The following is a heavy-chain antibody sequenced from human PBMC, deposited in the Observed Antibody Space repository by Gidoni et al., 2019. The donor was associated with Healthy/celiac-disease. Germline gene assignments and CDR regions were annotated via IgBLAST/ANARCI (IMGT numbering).Heavy chain of an antibody. CDR2: IRSKAYGGTT. J-gene: IGHJ4*02. Sequence: EVQLVESGGGLVQPGRSLRLPCTASGFTFGAYAMSWFRQAPGKGLEWVGFIRSKAYGGTTEYAASVKGRFTISRDDSKSIAYLQMNSLKTEDTAVYYCTRDLYGSGSYHDYWGQGTLVTVSS. CDR3: TRDLYGSGSYHDY. D-gene: IGHD3-10*01. CDR1: GFTFGAYA. V-gene: IGHV3-49*03.